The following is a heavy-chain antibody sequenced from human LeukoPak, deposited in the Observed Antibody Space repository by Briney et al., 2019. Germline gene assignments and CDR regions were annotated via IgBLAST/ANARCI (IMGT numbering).Heavy chain of an antibody. V-gene: IGHV3-74*01. Sequence: PGGSLRLSCAAAGFSFSSYAISWVRQAPGKGLVWVSRLTADGSSTIYADSVMGRFTVSRDIAKNTLYLEMNSLRAEDTAVYYCARAQLGTPTDCWGQGTLVTVSS. D-gene: IGHD1-26*01. CDR1: GFSFSSYA. J-gene: IGHJ4*02. CDR3: ARAQLGTPTDC. CDR2: LTADGSST.